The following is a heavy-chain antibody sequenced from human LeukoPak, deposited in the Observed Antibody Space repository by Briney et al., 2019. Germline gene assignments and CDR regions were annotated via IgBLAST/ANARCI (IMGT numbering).Heavy chain of an antibody. Sequence: PSETLSLTCSVSGGSISSDNFYWNWIRQPPGKGLEWIGYIYYSGSTYYNPSLKSRVTISVDASRNHFSLKLNSVTAADTAVYYCARRMKLASKGDAFDIWGQGTMVTVSS. CDR2: IYYSGST. J-gene: IGHJ3*02. V-gene: IGHV4-30-4*08. CDR3: ARRMKLASKGDAFDI. D-gene: IGHD2-15*01. CDR1: GGSISSDNFY.